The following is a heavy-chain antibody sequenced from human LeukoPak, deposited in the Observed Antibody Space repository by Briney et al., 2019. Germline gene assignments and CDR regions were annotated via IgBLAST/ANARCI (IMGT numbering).Heavy chain of an antibody. Sequence: PGGSLRLSCAASGFSFSGYSMTWVRQAPGKGLEWVSYISSSATTIYYADSMKGRFTVSRDNAKNSLSLQMNSLIAEDTAVYYCARSRRGYHFDYWGQGTLVTVSS. D-gene: IGHD1-1*01. V-gene: IGHV3-48*01. J-gene: IGHJ4*02. CDR3: ARSRRGYHFDY. CDR2: ISSSATTI. CDR1: GFSFSGYS.